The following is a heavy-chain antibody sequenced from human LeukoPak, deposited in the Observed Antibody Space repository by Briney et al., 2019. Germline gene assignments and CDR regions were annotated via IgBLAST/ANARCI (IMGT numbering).Heavy chain of an antibody. CDR3: AKSNRAVKYYFDY. V-gene: IGHV3-23*01. D-gene: IGHD2/OR15-2a*01. CDR1: GFTFSSYA. CDR2: ISGSGGST. J-gene: IGHJ4*02. Sequence: GGSLRLSCAASGFTFSSYAMSWVRQAPGKGLAWVSAISGSGGSTYYADSVKGRFTISRDNSKNTLYLQMNSLRAEDTAVYYCAKSNRAVKYYFDYWGQGTLVTVSS.